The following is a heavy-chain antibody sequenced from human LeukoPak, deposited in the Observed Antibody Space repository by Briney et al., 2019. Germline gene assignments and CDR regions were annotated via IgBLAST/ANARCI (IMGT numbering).Heavy chain of an antibody. CDR1: GFTFSSYA. CDR2: ISGSGGTT. Sequence: GGSLRLSCAASGFTFSSYAMSWVRQAPGKGLEWVSAISGSGGTTHYADSVKGRFTISRDNSKNTLYLQMNSLRAEDTAVYYCARKNYYDSSGQYFDYWGQGTLVTVSS. D-gene: IGHD3-22*01. V-gene: IGHV3-23*01. J-gene: IGHJ4*02. CDR3: ARKNYYDSSGQYFDY.